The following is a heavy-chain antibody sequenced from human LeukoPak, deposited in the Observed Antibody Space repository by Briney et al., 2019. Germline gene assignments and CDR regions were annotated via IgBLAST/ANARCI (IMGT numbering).Heavy chain of an antibody. D-gene: IGHD5-18*01. Sequence: ASVKVSCKASGGTFSSYAISWVRQAPGQGLEWMGIINPSGGSTSYAQKFQGRVTMTRDMSTSTVYMELSSLRSEDTAVYYCARDRGYSYGTKIFDYWGQGTLVTVSS. J-gene: IGHJ4*02. CDR1: GGTFSSYA. CDR3: ARDRGYSYGTKIFDY. V-gene: IGHV1-46*01. CDR2: INPSGGST.